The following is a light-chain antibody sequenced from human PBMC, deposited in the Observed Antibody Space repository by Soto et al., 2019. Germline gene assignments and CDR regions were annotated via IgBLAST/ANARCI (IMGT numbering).Light chain of an antibody. CDR1: QSVSSN. Sequence: EIVMTQSPATLSVSPGERATLSCRASQSVSSNLAWYQQKPGQAPRLLIYGAFNRAGGVPDRFSGSVSGTDFTLTISRLEPEDSAVYFCQQYTGPPTTFGQGTDWRL. V-gene: IGKV3D-15*01. CDR2: GAF. J-gene: IGKJ5*01. CDR3: QQYTGPPTT.